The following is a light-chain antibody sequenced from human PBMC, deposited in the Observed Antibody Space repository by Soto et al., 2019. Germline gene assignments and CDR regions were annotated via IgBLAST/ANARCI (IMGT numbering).Light chain of an antibody. V-gene: IGKV1-9*01. J-gene: IGKJ3*01. CDR2: AAS. CDR3: QQLNTYPFT. CDR1: QGISSY. Sequence: IQLTQSPSSLSASVGYRVTITCRASQGISSYLAWYQQKPGKAPKLLMYAASTLQGGVPSRFSGSGSGTDFTLTISSLQPEDFAIYYCQQLNTYPFTFGPGTTVDIK.